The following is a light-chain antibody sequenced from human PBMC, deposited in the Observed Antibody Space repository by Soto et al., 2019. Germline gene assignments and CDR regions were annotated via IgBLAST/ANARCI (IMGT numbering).Light chain of an antibody. CDR1: QSVSSNF. CDR2: GAS. J-gene: IGKJ1*01. V-gene: IGKV3-20*01. CDR3: HEYCSSPRT. Sequence: EIGLTQSPGTLSLSPGDRASLSCRASQSVSSNFLARYQQKPGQAPRLLIYGASIRATGIPDRFSGSGSGTYFTLTIRRLEPEDFEMYFCHEYCSSPRTFGQGTKVEIE.